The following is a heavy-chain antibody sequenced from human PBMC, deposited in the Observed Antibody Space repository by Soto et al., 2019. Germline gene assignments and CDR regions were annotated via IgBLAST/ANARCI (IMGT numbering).Heavy chain of an antibody. Sequence: ASVKVSCKASGGTFSSYAISWVRQAPGQGLEWMGGIIPIFGTANYAQKFQGRVTITADKSTSTAYMELSSLRSEDTAVYYCAREGDHEYFDLWGQGTLVTVSS. J-gene: IGHJ4*02. V-gene: IGHV1-69*06. CDR3: AREGDHEYFDL. CDR2: IIPIFGTA. CDR1: GGTFSSYA.